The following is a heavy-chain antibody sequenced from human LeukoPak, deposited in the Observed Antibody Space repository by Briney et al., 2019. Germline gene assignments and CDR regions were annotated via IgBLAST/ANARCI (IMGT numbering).Heavy chain of an antibody. CDR2: ISGSGGST. V-gene: IGHV3-23*01. J-gene: IGHJ4*02. CDR1: GFTFSSYA. Sequence: HTGGSLRLSCAASGFTFSSYAMSWVSQAPGKGLEWVSAISGSGGSTYYADSVKGRFTISRDNSKNTLYLQMNSLRAEDTAVYYCAEDRVRYSSGWYMDYWGQGTLVTVSS. D-gene: IGHD6-19*01. CDR3: AEDRVRYSSGWYMDY.